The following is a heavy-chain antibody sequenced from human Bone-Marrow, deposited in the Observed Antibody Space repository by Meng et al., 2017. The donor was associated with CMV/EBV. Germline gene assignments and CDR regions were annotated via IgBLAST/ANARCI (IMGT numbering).Heavy chain of an antibody. Sequence: SETLSLTCTVSGGSISSYYWSWIRQPPGKGLEWIGYIYYSGSTNYNPSLKSRVTISVDTSKNQFSLKLSSVTAADTAVYCCARALYCSSTSCYLYAFDIWGQGTMVTVSS. D-gene: IGHD2-2*01. CDR3: ARALYCSSTSCYLYAFDI. CDR2: IYYSGST. CDR1: GGSISSYY. V-gene: IGHV4-59*01. J-gene: IGHJ3*02.